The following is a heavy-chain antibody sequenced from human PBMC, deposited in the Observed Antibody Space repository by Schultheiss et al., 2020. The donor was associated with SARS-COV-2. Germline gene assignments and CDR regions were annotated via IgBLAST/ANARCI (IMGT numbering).Heavy chain of an antibody. V-gene: IGHV4-61*02. Sequence: SETLSLTCTVSGGSISSGGYSWSWIRQPAGKGLEWIGRIYTSGSTNYNPSLKSRVTMSVDTSKNQFSLKLSSVTAADTAVYYCARHRAWGSGSYDAFDIWGQGTMVTVSS. D-gene: IGHD3-10*01. CDR3: ARHRAWGSGSYDAFDI. J-gene: IGHJ3*02. CDR2: IYTSGST. CDR1: GGSISSGGYS.